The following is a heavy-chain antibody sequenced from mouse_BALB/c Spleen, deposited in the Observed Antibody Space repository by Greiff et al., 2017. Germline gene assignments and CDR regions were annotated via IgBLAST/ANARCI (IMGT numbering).Heavy chain of an antibody. V-gene: IGHV1-82*01. CDR2: IYPGDGDT. J-gene: IGHJ4*01. D-gene: IGHD1-1*01. CDR1: GYAFSSSW. CDR3: ARRATVVATWAHYYAMDY. Sequence: QVQLQQSGPELVKPGASVKISCKASGYAFSSSWMNWVKQRPGQGLEWIGRIYPGDGDTNYNGKFKGKATLTADKSSSTAYMQLSSLTSVDSAVYFCARRATVVATWAHYYAMDYWGQGTSVTVSS.